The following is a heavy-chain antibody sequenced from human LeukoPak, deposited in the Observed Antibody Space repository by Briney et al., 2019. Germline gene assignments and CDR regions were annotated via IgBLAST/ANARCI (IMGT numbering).Heavy chain of an antibody. J-gene: IGHJ4*02. Sequence: PGGSLRLSCAASGFTFSSFSMNWVRQAPGKGLEWVSSITSSSNYIYYASSVRGRFTISRDNAKNSLYLQMNSLRAEDTAVYYCARDLRLWGQGTLVTVPS. CDR2: ITSSSNYI. V-gene: IGHV3-21*01. CDR3: ARDLRL. CDR1: GFTFSSFS.